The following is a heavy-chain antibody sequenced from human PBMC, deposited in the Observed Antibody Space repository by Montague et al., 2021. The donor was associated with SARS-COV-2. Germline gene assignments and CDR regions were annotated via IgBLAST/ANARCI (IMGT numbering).Heavy chain of an antibody. J-gene: IGHJ6*02. Sequence: SGSTYYNPSLKSRVTISVDTSKNQFSLKLSSVTAADTAVYYCARHVIGNYGMDVWGQGTTVTFS. CDR3: ARHVIGNYGMDV. D-gene: IGHD3-16*02. CDR2: SGST. V-gene: IGHV4-39*01.